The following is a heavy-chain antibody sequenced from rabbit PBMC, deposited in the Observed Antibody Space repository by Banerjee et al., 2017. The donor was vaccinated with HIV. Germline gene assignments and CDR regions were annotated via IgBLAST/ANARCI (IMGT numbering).Heavy chain of an antibody. V-gene: IGHV1S45*01. CDR3: ARRADYAGGGNFNL. CDR1: GIDFSSIYY. D-gene: IGHD4-2*01. Sequence: QEQLEESGGDLVKPEGSLTLTCTASGIDFSSIYYMCWVRQTPGKGLEWIACIGTADGNTFYANWAKGRFTISKTPSTTVTLQMTSLTAADTATYFCARRADYAGGGNFNLWGPGTLVTVS. CDR2: IGTADGNT. J-gene: IGHJ4*01.